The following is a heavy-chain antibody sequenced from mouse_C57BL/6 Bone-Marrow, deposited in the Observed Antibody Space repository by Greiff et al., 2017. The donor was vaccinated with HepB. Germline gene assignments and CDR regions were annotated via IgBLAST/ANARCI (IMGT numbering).Heavy chain of an antibody. Sequence: EVKLVESGGGLVQPGGSLKLSCAASGFTFSDYGMAWVRQAPRKGPEWVAFISNLAYSIYYADTVTGRFTISRENAKNTLYLEMSSLRSEDTAMYYCARHGFHYAMDYWGQGTSVTVSS. D-gene: IGHD2-2*01. V-gene: IGHV5-15*01. J-gene: IGHJ4*01. CDR2: ISNLAYSI. CDR3: ARHGFHYAMDY. CDR1: GFTFSDYG.